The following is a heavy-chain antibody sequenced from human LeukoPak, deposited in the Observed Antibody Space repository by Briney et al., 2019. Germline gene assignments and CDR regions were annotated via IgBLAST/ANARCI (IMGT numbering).Heavy chain of an antibody. CDR1: GFTFSSYA. Sequence: GGSLRLSCAASGFTFSSYAMHWVRQAPGKGLEYVSAISSNGGSTYYANSVKGRFTISRDNSKNTLYLQMGSLRAEDMAVYYCASPGAYYWGQGTLVTGSS. CDR3: ASPGAYY. V-gene: IGHV3-64*01. CDR2: ISSNGGST. J-gene: IGHJ4*02.